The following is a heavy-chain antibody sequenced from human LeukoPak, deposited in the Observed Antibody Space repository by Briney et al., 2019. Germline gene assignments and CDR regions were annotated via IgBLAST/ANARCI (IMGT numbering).Heavy chain of an antibody. V-gene: IGHV3-21*01. J-gene: IGHJ5*02. CDR1: GFTFSSYS. Sequence: GGSLRLSCAASGFTFSSYSMNWVRQAPGRGLEWVSSISSSSSYIYYADSVKGRFTISRDNAKNSLYLQMNSLRAEDTAVYYCARERQQRGRFDPWGQGTLVTVSS. D-gene: IGHD6-13*01. CDR2: ISSSSSYI. CDR3: ARERQQRGRFDP.